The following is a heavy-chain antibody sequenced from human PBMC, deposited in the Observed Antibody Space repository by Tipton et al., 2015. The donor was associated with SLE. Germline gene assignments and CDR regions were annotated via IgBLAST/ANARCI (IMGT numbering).Heavy chain of an antibody. V-gene: IGHV4-34*01. D-gene: IGHD1-1*01. CDR1: GGSFSGYY. J-gene: IGHJ4*02. CDR3: ARLGTGIFDY. CDR2: INPSGNT. Sequence: TLSLTCAVYGGSFSGYYWSWIRQPPGKGLEWIGEINPSGNTNYNPSLKSRVTISVDTSKNQFSLKLNSVTAADTAVYYCARLGTGIFDYWGQGTLVTVSS.